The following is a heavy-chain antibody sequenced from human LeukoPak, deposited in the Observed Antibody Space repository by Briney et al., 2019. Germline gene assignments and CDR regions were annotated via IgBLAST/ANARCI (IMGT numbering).Heavy chain of an antibody. V-gene: IGHV3-30*18. CDR1: GFTFSSSD. J-gene: IGHJ4*02. Sequence: GGSLRLSCAASGFTFSSSDMHWVRQAPGKGLEWVTVISYDGSDKYYADSVKGRFTISRDNSKNTLYLQMNSLRPEDTAIYYCAKKGRLGGVALFDYWGQGTLVTVSS. CDR3: AKKGRLGGVALFDY. D-gene: IGHD3-16*01. CDR2: ISYDGSDK.